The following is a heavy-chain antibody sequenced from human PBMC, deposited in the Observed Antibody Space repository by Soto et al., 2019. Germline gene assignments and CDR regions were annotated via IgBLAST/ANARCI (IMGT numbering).Heavy chain of an antibody. CDR2: ISVSGSA. Sequence: QLQLQESGPGLAKPSETLSLTCTVSGGSISSGDSYWAWIRQPPGKGLEWIGTISVSGSAYYNPSLKSRVTISADTSKHQFSLRLSSVTASDTAIYYCAKTVCTTAGCKKTVFDYWGQGALVTVSS. D-gene: IGHD2-8*01. V-gene: IGHV4-39*01. J-gene: IGHJ4*02. CDR1: GGSISSGDSY. CDR3: AKTVCTTAGCKKTVFDY.